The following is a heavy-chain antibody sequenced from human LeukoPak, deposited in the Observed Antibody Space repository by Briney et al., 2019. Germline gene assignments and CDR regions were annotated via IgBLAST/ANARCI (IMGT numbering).Heavy chain of an antibody. D-gene: IGHD5-12*01. CDR2: ISSNGGST. CDR3: ARSVSLGGYSGYDVYYFDY. V-gene: IGHV3-64*01. Sequence: LPGGSLRLSCAASGFTFSSYAMHWVRQAPGKGLEYVSAISSNGGSTYYANSVKGRFTISRDNSKNTLYLQMGSLRAEDMAVYYCARSVSLGGYSGYDVYYFDYWGQGTLVTVSS. CDR1: GFTFSSYA. J-gene: IGHJ4*02.